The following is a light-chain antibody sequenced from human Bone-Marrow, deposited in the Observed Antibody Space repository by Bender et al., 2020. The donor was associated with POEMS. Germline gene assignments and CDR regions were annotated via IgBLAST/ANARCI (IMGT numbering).Light chain of an antibody. CDR3: RTWAQSILV. CDR1: KLEDKY. J-gene: IGLJ2*01. V-gene: IGLV3-1*01. CDR2: EDV. Sequence: SYELTQPPSLSVSPGQTARITCSGDKLEDKYVSWYQQKSGQSPVLIIHEDVKRPSGIPARFSGSNSGNTATLSISGTQAVDEADYYCRTWAQSILVFGGGTKLTVL.